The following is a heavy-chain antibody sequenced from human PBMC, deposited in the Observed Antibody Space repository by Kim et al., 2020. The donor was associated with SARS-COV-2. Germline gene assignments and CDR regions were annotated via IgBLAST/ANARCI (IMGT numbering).Heavy chain of an antibody. J-gene: IGHJ4*02. V-gene: IGHV3-30*18. Sequence: GGSLRLSCAASGFTFSSYGMHWVRQAPGKGLEWVAVISYDGSNKYYADSVKGRFTISRYNSKNTLYLQMNSLRAEDTAVYYCAKDGGDIVVVPAPLYYFDYWGQGTLVTVSS. CDR3: AKDGGDIVVVPAPLYYFDY. CDR2: ISYDGSNK. CDR1: GFTFSSYG. D-gene: IGHD2-2*01.